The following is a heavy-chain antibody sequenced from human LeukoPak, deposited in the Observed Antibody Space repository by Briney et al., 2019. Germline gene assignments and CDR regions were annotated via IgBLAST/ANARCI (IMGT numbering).Heavy chain of an antibody. Sequence: ASVKVSCKASGYTFTTYDIDWVRQATGQGLGWMGWMNPNSGYTGYAQKFQGRVTITRDTSISTAYMELSSLRSEDTAVYYCARVAGSIDYWGQGTLATVSS. CDR1: GYTFTTYD. CDR3: ARVAGSIDY. V-gene: IGHV1-8*03. D-gene: IGHD6-19*01. J-gene: IGHJ4*02. CDR2: MNPNSGYT.